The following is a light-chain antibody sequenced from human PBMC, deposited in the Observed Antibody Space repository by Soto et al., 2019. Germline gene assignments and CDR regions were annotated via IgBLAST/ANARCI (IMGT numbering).Light chain of an antibody. Sequence: EIVMTQSPATLSVSPGEGATLSCRASHSVDSNLAWYQQKPGQAPRLLIFGASTRATGIPTRFSGGGSGTDFTLTISSLQSEDFGVYYCQQYNTWPWTFGQGTIVEIK. CDR1: HSVDSN. CDR2: GAS. V-gene: IGKV3D-15*01. J-gene: IGKJ1*01. CDR3: QQYNTWPWT.